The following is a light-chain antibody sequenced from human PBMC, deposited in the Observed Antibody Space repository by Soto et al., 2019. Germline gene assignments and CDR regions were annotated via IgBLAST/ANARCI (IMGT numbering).Light chain of an antibody. V-gene: IGLV2-14*01. J-gene: IGLJ3*02. Sequence: QSALTQPASVSGSPGQSITISCTGTSSDVGGYNYVSWYQQHPGKAPKLMIYEVSNRPSGVSNRFSASKSGNTASLTISGLQAEDEADYYCTSYTSSTTWVFGGGTK. CDR2: EVS. CDR1: SSDVGGYNY. CDR3: TSYTSSTTWV.